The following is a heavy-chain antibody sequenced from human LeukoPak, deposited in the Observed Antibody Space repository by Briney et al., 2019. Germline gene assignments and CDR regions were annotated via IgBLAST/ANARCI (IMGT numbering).Heavy chain of an antibody. V-gene: IGHV1-8*01. J-gene: IGHJ4*02. D-gene: IGHD2-21*01. CDR3: ARDPSLPYRYYFDY. Sequence: ASVKVSCKASGYTFTSYDINWVRQATGQGLEWMGWMNPNSGNTGYAQKFQGRVTMTRDTSISTAYMELSRLRSDDTAVYYCARDPSLPYRYYFDYWGQGTLVTVSS. CDR2: MNPNSGNT. CDR1: GYTFTSYD.